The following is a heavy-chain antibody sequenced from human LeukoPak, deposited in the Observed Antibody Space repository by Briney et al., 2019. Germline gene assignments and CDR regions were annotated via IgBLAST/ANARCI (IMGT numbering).Heavy chain of an antibody. CDR2: IKSKTDGGTT. Sequence: GGSLRLSCAASGFTFSNAWMSWVRQAPGKGLEWVGRIKSKTDGGTTDYAAPVKGRFTISRDDSKNTLYLQMNSLKTEDTAVYYCTTLIAAAGAYYYYYMDVWGKGTTVTVSS. V-gene: IGHV3-15*01. D-gene: IGHD6-13*01. J-gene: IGHJ6*03. CDR1: GFTFSNAW. CDR3: TTLIAAAGAYYYYYMDV.